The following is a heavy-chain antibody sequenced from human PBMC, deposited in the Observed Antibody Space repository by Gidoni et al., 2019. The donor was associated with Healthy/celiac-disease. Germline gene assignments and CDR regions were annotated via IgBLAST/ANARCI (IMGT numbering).Heavy chain of an antibody. CDR3: ARQRFRSSWYDAFDI. D-gene: IGHD6-13*01. CDR2: T. J-gene: IGHJ3*02. Sequence: TYYTPSLKSRVTISVDTAKNQFSLKLSSVTAADTAVYYCARQRFRSSWYDAFDIWGQGTIVTVSS. V-gene: IGHV4-39*01.